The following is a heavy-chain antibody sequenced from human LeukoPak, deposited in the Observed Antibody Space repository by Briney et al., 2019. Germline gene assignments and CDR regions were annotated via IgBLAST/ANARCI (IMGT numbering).Heavy chain of an antibody. Sequence: GGSLRLSCAASGFTFTSYAMSWVRQAPGKGLEWVSAISGSGGSTYYADSVKGRFTISRDNSKNTLYLQMNSLRAEDTAVYYCAKDLGYCTNGVCYNHFDYWGQGTLVTVSS. CDR1: GFTFTSYA. CDR2: ISGSGGST. D-gene: IGHD2-8*01. J-gene: IGHJ4*02. CDR3: AKDLGYCTNGVCYNHFDY. V-gene: IGHV3-23*01.